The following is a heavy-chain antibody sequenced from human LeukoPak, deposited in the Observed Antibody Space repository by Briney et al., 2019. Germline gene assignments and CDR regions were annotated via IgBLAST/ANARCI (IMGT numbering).Heavy chain of an antibody. CDR2: ISAYNGST. J-gene: IGHJ4*02. CDR3: ARVGDIVVVTGSFDY. CDR1: GYTFTSYG. Sequence: ASVKVSCKASGYTFTSYGISWVRQAPGQGLEWMGWISAYNGSTNYAQKLQGRVTMTTDTSTSTAYMELSRLRSDDTAVYYCARVGDIVVVTGSFDYWGQGTLVTVSS. V-gene: IGHV1-18*01. D-gene: IGHD2-21*02.